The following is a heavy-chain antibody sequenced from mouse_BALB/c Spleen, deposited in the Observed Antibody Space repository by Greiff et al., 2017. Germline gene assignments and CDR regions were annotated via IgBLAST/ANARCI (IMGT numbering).Heavy chain of an antibody. Sequence: VKLKESGAELAKPGASVKMSCKASGYTFTSYWMHWVKQRPGQGLEWIGYINPSTGYTEYNQKFKDKATLTADKSSSTAYMQLSSLTSEDSAVYYCARWGTTVVERGDYFDYWGQGTTLTVSS. D-gene: IGHD1-1*01. CDR3: ARWGTTVVERGDYFDY. J-gene: IGHJ2*01. CDR1: GYTFTSYW. CDR2: INPSTGYT. V-gene: IGHV1-7*01.